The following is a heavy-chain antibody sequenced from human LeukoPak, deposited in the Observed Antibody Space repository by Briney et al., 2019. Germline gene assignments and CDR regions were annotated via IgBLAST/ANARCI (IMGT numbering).Heavy chain of an antibody. J-gene: IGHJ4*02. CDR1: GFTFSSYA. V-gene: IGHV3-11*03. Sequence: GGSLRLSCAASGFTFSSYAMSWVRQAPGKGLEWVSYISGSSSHTNYADSVKGRFTISRDNAKNSMYLQMNSLRAEDTALYYCARKRSYGDYEDYWGQGTLVTVSS. CDR2: ISGSSSHT. CDR3: ARKRSYGDYEDY. D-gene: IGHD4-17*01.